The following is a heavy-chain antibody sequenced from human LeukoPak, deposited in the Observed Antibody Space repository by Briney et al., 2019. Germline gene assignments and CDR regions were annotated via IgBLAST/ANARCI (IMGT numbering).Heavy chain of an antibody. Sequence: GESLRISFKGSGYTFTNYWIGWVRQVPGKGLEWMGIINPGDSDTRYSPSLQGQVTMSADKSISTAYLQWSSPKASDTAIYYCARRIAWGRLDYWGQGTLVTVSS. D-gene: IGHD7-27*01. J-gene: IGHJ4*02. CDR1: GYTFTNYW. CDR2: INPGDSDT. CDR3: ARRIAWGRLDY. V-gene: IGHV5-51*01.